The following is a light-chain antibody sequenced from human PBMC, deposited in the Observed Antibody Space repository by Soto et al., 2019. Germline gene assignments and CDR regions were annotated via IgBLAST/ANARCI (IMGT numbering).Light chain of an antibody. Sequence: QSVLTQPASVSGSPGQSIALSCTGTSSDVGSYNLVSWYQQHPGKAPQLMISEVTKRPSGVSNRFSGSKSGNTASLTISGLQTEDEADYYCCSYAGSSSYVFGTGTKVTVL. CDR2: EVT. CDR1: SSDVGSYNL. J-gene: IGLJ1*01. V-gene: IGLV2-23*02. CDR3: CSYAGSSSYV.